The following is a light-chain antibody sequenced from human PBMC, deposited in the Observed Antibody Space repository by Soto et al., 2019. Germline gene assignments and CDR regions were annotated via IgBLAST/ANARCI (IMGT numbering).Light chain of an antibody. J-gene: IGKJ1*01. Sequence: EIVLTQSPATLSVSPGESATLSCRASQSVSNNLAWYQQKPGQAPRLLIYGASTRATGFPARFSGSGSGTEFTLTISSLQSEDFAVYYCQQYNNWPPTFTFGQGTQVEIK. V-gene: IGKV3-15*01. CDR1: QSVSNN. CDR2: GAS. CDR3: QQYNNWPPTFT.